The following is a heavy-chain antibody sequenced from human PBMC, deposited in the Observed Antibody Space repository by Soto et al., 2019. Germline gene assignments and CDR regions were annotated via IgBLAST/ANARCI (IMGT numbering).Heavy chain of an antibody. Sequence: SVKVSCKASGGTFSSFASNWVRQAPGQGLEWVGGIIPLLDTTNYVQKFQGRVTITADKSTSTAYMEVRGLRFEDTAVYYCGRVRSSSWFDAVDIWGQGTTVTVSS. CDR2: IIPLLDTT. D-gene: IGHD6-13*01. J-gene: IGHJ3*02. V-gene: IGHV1-69*06. CDR1: GGTFSSFA. CDR3: GRVRSSSWFDAVDI.